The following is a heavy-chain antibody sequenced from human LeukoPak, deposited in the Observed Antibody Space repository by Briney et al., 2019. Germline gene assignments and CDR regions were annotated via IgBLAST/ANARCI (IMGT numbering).Heavy chain of an antibody. V-gene: IGHV1-69*13. Sequence: SVKVSCKASGGTFSSYAISWVRQAPGQGLKWMGGIIPIFGTANYAQKFQGRVTITADESTSTGYMELSSLRSEDTAVYYCARDIVVVPAVGLNYYYYGMDVWGKGTTVTVSS. CDR2: IIPIFGTA. D-gene: IGHD2-2*01. CDR3: ARDIVVVPAVGLNYYYYGMDV. CDR1: GGTFSSYA. J-gene: IGHJ6*04.